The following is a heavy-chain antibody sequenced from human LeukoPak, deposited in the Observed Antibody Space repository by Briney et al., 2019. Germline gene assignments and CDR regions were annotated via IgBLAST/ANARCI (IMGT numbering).Heavy chain of an antibody. CDR3: AREATMVRGANYYYYGMDV. CDR2: ISSGSSCI. J-gene: IGHJ6*02. Sequence: GGSLRLSCAASGFTFSSYSMNWVRQPPGKGLEWVSSISSGSSCIYYADSVKGRFTISRDNAKNSLYLQMNSLRAEDTAVYYCAREATMVRGANYYYYGMDVWGQGTTVTVS. CDR1: GFTFSSYS. V-gene: IGHV3-21*01. D-gene: IGHD3-10*01.